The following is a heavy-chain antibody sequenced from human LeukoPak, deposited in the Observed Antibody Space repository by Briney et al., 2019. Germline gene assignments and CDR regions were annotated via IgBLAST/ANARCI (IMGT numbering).Heavy chain of an antibody. CDR2: ISTGSTYI. CDR3: ETYDGAGRGF. Sequence: GGSLRLSCTASGFTFSRYSMNWVRQAPGKGLEWISSISTGSTYINYADSVKGRFTISRDNAKNSLFLQLNSLSAEDTAAYYCETYDGAGRGFWGQGTLVAVSS. D-gene: IGHD3-22*01. V-gene: IGHV3-21*01. J-gene: IGHJ4*02. CDR1: GFTFSRYS.